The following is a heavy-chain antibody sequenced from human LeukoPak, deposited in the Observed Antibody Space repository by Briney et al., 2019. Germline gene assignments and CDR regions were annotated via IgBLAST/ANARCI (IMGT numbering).Heavy chain of an antibody. V-gene: IGHV4-38-2*02. CDR1: GYSISSGYF. CDR3: ARDLGLTISDNWFDP. Sequence: SETLSLTCAVSGYSISSGYFWVWIRQPPGKGLEWSGSIYHTGATYYNPSLRSPVTISVDTSKNEFSLELNSVTAADTAVYYCARDLGLTISDNWFDPWGQGTLVTVSS. J-gene: IGHJ5*02. CDR2: IYHTGAT. D-gene: IGHD3-9*01.